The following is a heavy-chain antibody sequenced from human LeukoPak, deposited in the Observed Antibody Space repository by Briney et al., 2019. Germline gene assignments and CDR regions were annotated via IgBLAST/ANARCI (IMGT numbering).Heavy chain of an antibody. V-gene: IGHV3-53*01. CDR2: IYSGGST. CDR1: GFTVSSNY. D-gene: IGHD6-13*01. Sequence: GGSLRLSCAASGFTVSSNYMSWVRQAPGKGLEWVSVIYSGGSTYYADSVKGRFTISRDNSKNTLYLQMNSLRAEDTAVYYCARPIAAAGEFDYWGQRTLVTVSS. CDR3: ARPIAAAGEFDY. J-gene: IGHJ4*02.